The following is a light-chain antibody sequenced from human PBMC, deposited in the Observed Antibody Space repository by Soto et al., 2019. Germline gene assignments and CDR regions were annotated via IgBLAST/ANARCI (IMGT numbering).Light chain of an antibody. J-gene: IGKJ2*01. CDR2: GAS. Sequence: EIVLMQSPGTLSLSPGERATLSCRASQSVSSNYLAWYQQKPGQTPRLLIYGASSRATGIPDRFSGSGSGTDFTLTINRLEPEDFAVYYCQQYGSSPQTFGHGTKLEIK. CDR3: QQYGSSPQT. V-gene: IGKV3-20*01. CDR1: QSVSSNY.